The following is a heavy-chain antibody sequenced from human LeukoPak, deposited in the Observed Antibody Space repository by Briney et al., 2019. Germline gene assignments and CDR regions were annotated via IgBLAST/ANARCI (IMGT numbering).Heavy chain of an antibody. CDR1: GGSISSYY. D-gene: IGHD4-17*01. J-gene: IGHJ6*02. CDR3: ARVATVTYYYYGMDV. V-gene: IGHV4-59*08. CDR2: IYYSGST. Sequence: SETLSLTCTVSGGSISSYYWSWIRQPPGKGLEWIGYIYYSGSTNYNPSLKSRVTISVDTSKNQFSLKLSSVTAADTAVYYCARVATVTYYYYGMDVWGQGTTVTVSS.